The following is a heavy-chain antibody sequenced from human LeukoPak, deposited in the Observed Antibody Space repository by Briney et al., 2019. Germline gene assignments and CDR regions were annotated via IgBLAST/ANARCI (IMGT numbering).Heavy chain of an antibody. CDR2: ISYDGSNK. CDR3: ARGGSSGFFFDY. CDR1: GFTFSSYA. V-gene: IGHV3-30-3*01. D-gene: IGHD3-22*01. Sequence: PGGSLRLSCAASGFTFSSYAMHWVRQAPGKGLEWVAVISYDGSNKYYADSVKGRFTISRDNSKNTLYLQMNSLRAEDTAVYYCARGGSSGFFFDYWGQGTLVTVSS. J-gene: IGHJ4*02.